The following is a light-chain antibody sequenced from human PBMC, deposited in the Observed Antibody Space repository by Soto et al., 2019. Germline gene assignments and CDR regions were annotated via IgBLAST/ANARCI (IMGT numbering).Light chain of an antibody. CDR3: QQRSNWPPA. Sequence: EIVLTQSPATLSLSPGERATLSCRASQSVSSYLAWYQQKPGQAPRLLIYDASNRSTGIPARLSGSGSGTDFNLTISSLEPEDFAVYYCQQRSNWPPAFGGGTKVEIK. CDR1: QSVSSY. V-gene: IGKV3-11*01. J-gene: IGKJ4*01. CDR2: DAS.